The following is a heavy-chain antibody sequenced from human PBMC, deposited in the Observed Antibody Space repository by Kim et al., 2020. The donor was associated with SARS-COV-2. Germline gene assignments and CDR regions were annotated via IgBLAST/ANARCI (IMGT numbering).Heavy chain of an antibody. V-gene: IGHV3-64D*09. Sequence: GGSLRLSCSASGFTFSSYAMHWVRQAPGKGLEYVSAISSNGGSTYYADSVKGRFTISRDNSKNTLYLQMSSLRAEDTAVYYCVKSDPYSSGWYSDWYFDLWGRGTLVTVSS. D-gene: IGHD6-19*01. J-gene: IGHJ2*01. CDR2: ISSNGGST. CDR3: VKSDPYSSGWYSDWYFDL. CDR1: GFTFSSYA.